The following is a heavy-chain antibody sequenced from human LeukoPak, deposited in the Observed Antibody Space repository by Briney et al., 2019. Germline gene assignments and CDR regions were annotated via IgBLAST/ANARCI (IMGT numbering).Heavy chain of an antibody. CDR3: ARGGKHSFGELSSPYNWFDP. D-gene: IGHD3-10*01. Sequence: PGGSLRLSCAASGFTFSSYWMHWVRQAPGKGLVWVSRINSDGSSTSYADSVKGRFTISRDNAKNTLYLQMNSLRAEGTAVYYCARGGKHSFGELSSPYNWFDPWGQGTLVTVSS. CDR1: GFTFSSYW. CDR2: INSDGSST. V-gene: IGHV3-74*01. J-gene: IGHJ5*02.